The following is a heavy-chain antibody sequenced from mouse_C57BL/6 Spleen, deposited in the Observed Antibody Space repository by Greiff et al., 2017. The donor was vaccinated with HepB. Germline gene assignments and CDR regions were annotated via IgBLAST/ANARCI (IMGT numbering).Heavy chain of an antibody. CDR3: ARRKGYDYGFAY. Sequence: EVKLMESGGGLVKPGGSLKLSCAASGFTFSDYGMHWVRQAPEKGLEWVAYISSGSSTIYYAATVKGRFTISRDNAKNTLFLQMTSLRSEDTAMYYCARRKGYDYGFAYWGQGTLVTVSA. CDR2: ISSGSSTI. D-gene: IGHD2-4*01. J-gene: IGHJ3*01. CDR1: GFTFSDYG. V-gene: IGHV5-17*01.